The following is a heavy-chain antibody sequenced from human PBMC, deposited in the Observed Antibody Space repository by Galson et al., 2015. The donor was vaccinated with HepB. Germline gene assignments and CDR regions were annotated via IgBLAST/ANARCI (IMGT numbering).Heavy chain of an antibody. CDR2: IIPIFGTA. CDR1: GYTFTSFD. V-gene: IGHV1-69*13. Sequence: SVKVSCKASGYTFTSFDINWVRQATGQGLEWMGGIIPIFGTADYAQKFQGRVTITADESTSTAYMELSSLRSEDTAVYYCARGPHKWDLDYWGQGTLVVVSS. CDR3: ARGPHKWDLDY. J-gene: IGHJ4*02. D-gene: IGHD1-26*01.